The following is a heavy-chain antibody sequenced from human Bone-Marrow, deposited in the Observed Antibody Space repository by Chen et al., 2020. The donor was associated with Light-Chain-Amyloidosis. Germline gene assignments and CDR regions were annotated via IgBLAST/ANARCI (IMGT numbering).Heavy chain of an antibody. CDR3: AKQYLVGG. D-gene: IGHD6-13*01. J-gene: IGHJ4*02. V-gene: IGHV3-23*01. Sequence: EVRLLESGGGLVQPGGSLRLSCAVSGFTFSHYAMNGVRQAPGKGLQWISSISETGANTDYEDSVKGRFTISRDNSNNMLYLQLTSLRAEDTAVYYCAKQYLVGGWGQGTLVTVSS. CDR2: ISETGANT. CDR1: GFTFSHYA.